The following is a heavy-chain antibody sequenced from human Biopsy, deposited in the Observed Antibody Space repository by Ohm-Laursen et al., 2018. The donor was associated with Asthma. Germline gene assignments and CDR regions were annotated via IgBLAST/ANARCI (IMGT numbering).Heavy chain of an antibody. CDR1: GGSVSSGSYY. V-gene: IGHV4-61*01. D-gene: IGHD2-15*01. CDR2: ISYSGST. CDR3: ARVPTTLRYFDL. Sequence: PPGTLSLTCTVSGGSVSSGSYYWSWIRQPPGKGLAWVSYISYSGSTDYNPSLKSRLTISMDTSKNQFSLELSSVTAADTAVYYCARVPTTLRYFDLWGRGTLVTVSS. J-gene: IGHJ2*01.